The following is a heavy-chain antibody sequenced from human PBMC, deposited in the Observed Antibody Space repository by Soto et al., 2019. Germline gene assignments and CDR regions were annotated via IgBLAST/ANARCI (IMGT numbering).Heavy chain of an antibody. D-gene: IGHD3-22*01. V-gene: IGHV1-2*04. CDR1: GYTFTGYY. J-gene: IGHJ4*02. CDR3: ARVGYYYDSSGYYFDY. CDR2: INPNSGGT. Sequence: ASVKVSCKASGYTFTGYYMHWVRQAPGQGLEWMGWINPNSGGTNCAQKFQGWVTMTRDTSISTAYMELSRLRSDDTAVYYCARVGYYYDSSGYYFDYWGQGTLVTVSS.